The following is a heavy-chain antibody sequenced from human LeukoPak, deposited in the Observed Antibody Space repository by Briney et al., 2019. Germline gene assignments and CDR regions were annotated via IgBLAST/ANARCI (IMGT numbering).Heavy chain of an antibody. J-gene: IGHJ4*02. CDR2: IYYSGST. Sequence: SETLSLTCTVSGGSISSYYWSWIRQPPGKGLEWIGYIYYSGSTNYNPSLKSRVTISVDTSKNQFSLKLSSVTAADTAVYYCARAARSSGYYYFNYFDYWGQGTLVTVSS. V-gene: IGHV4-59*01. CDR1: GGSISSYY. CDR3: ARAARSSGYYYFNYFDY. D-gene: IGHD3-22*01.